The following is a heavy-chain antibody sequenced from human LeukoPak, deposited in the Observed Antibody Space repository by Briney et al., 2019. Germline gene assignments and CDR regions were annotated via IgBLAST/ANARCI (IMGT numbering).Heavy chain of an antibody. D-gene: IGHD5-18*01. Sequence: GGSLRLSCAASGFTFSSYSMNWVRQAPGEGLEWVSSISSSSSYIYYADSVKGRFTISRDNAKNSLYLQMNSLRAEDTAVYYCARVGIQLCVDYWGQGTLVTVSS. CDR1: GFTFSSYS. V-gene: IGHV3-21*01. CDR3: ARVGIQLCVDY. J-gene: IGHJ4*02. CDR2: ISSSSSYI.